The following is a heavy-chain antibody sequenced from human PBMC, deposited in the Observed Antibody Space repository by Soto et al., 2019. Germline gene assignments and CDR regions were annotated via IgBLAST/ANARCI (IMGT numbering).Heavy chain of an antibody. V-gene: IGHV4-34*01. CDR1: GGSLSGYY. J-gene: IGHJ1*01. Sequence: TLSLTCAVYGGSLSGYYWSWIRQPPGKGLEWIGEINDSGTTNYKPSLKSRATISVDTAKNQLSLKLRSVTAADTAVYYCARSLRCSGYNLWGYFQSWGQGTLVTVSS. CDR2: INDSGTT. CDR3: ARSLRCSGYNLWGYFQS. D-gene: IGHD5-12*01.